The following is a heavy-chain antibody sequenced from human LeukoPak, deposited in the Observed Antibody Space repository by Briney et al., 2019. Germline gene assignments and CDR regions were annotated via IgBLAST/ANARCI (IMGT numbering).Heavy chain of an antibody. V-gene: IGHV3-21*01. CDR3: ARDYVTMAPDY. CDR1: GFTFNTYG. D-gene: IGHD3-10*02. CDR2: IGPGPSHT. Sequence: PGGSLRLSCAASGFTFNTYGMNWVRQAPGKGREWLSYIGPGPSHTYYADSVRGRFVISRDDAKSSLYLQMSSLRAEDTAVYYFARDYVTMAPDYGGLGTLVTVSS. J-gene: IGHJ4*02.